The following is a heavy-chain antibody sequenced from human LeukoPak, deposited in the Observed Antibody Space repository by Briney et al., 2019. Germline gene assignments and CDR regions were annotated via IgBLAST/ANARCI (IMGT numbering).Heavy chain of an antibody. CDR2: IYTSGST. D-gene: IGHD2-21*01. Sequence: RTSETLSLTCTVSGGSISSYYWSWIRQPAGKGLEWIGRIYTSGSTNYNPSLKSRVTMSVDTSKNQFSLKLSSVTAADTDVYYCARDGRQYCGGDCYPAWGQGTLVTVSS. J-gene: IGHJ4*02. V-gene: IGHV4-4*07. CDR1: GGSISSYY. CDR3: ARDGRQYCGGDCYPA.